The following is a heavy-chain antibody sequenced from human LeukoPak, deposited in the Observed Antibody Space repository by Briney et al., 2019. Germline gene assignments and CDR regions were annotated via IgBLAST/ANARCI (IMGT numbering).Heavy chain of an antibody. CDR1: GFTFSSYW. CDR3: AKDSKIVGATFRSYHFMDV. V-gene: IGHV3-74*01. D-gene: IGHD1-26*01. CDR2: IKSDGSST. Sequence: GGSLRLSCAASGFTFSSYWMHWVRQAPGKGLVWVSRIKSDGSSTSYADSVKGRFTISRDNAKNTVYLQMNSLRVEDTAVYYCAKDSKIVGATFRSYHFMDVWGKGTAVTVSS. J-gene: IGHJ6*03.